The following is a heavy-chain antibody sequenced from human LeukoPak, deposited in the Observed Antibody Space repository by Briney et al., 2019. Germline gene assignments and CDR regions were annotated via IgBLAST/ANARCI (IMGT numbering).Heavy chain of an antibody. Sequence: GGSLRLSCAASGFTSSSYAMHWVRQAPGKGLEWVAVISYDGSNKYYADSVKGRFTISRDNSKNTLYLQMNSLRAEDTAVYYCARDLAEWFGESTENWFDPWGQGTLVTVSS. D-gene: IGHD3-10*01. V-gene: IGHV3-30*04. CDR1: GFTSSSYA. CDR2: ISYDGSNK. CDR3: ARDLAEWFGESTENWFDP. J-gene: IGHJ5*02.